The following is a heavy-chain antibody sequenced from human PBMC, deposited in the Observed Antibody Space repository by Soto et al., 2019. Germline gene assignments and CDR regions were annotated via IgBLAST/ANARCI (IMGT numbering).Heavy chain of an antibody. CDR2: INAGNGNT. Sequence: GPVKTSCKASGCTLTSYAMHWVRQAPGQRLEWMGWINAGNGNTKYSQKFQGRVTITRDTSASTAYMELSSLRSEDTAVYYCARVYYDILTGYSDYYGMDVWGQGTTVTVSS. CDR3: ARVYYDILTGYSDYYGMDV. D-gene: IGHD3-9*01. CDR1: GCTLTSYA. J-gene: IGHJ6*02. V-gene: IGHV1-3*01.